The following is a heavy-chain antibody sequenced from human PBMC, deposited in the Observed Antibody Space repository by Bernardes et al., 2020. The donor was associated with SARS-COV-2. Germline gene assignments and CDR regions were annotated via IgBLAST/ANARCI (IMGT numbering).Heavy chain of an antibody. CDR3: ARDHPYSSSWYPDRVEGEFDY. J-gene: IGHJ4*02. D-gene: IGHD6-13*01. V-gene: IGHV3-21*01. CDR1: GFTFSSYS. Sequence: GGSLRLSRAASGFTFSSYSMNWVRQAPGKGLEWVSSISSSSSYIYYADSVKGRFTISRDNAKNSLYLQMNSLRAEDTAVYYCARDHPYSSSWYPDRVEGEFDYWGQGTLVTVSS. CDR2: ISSSSSYI.